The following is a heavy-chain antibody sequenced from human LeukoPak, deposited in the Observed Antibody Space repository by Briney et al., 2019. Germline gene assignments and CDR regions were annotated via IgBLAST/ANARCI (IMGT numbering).Heavy chain of an antibody. D-gene: IGHD3-3*01. Sequence: SETLSLTCTVSGYSISSGYYWGWIRQPPGKGLEWIGSIYHSGSTYYNPSLKSRVTISVDTSKNQFSLKLSSVTAADTAVYYCASVYYDFWSGYYLGPHGWFDPWGQGTQVTVSS. CDR3: ASVYYDFWSGYYLGPHGWFDP. CDR2: IYHSGST. CDR1: GYSISSGYY. V-gene: IGHV4-38-2*02. J-gene: IGHJ5*02.